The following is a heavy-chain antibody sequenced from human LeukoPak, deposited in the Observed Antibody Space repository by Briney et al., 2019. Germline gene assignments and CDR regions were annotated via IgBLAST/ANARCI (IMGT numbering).Heavy chain of an antibody. CDR3: ANYGSGSYCYYGMDV. CDR1: GFTFSSYA. V-gene: IGHV3-23*01. D-gene: IGHD3-10*01. CDR2: ISGSGGST. J-gene: IGHJ6*02. Sequence: GGSLRLSCAASGFTFSSYAMSWVRQAPGKGLEWVSAISGSGGSTYYADSVKGRFTISRDNSKNTLYLQMNSLRAEDTAVYYCANYGSGSYCYYGMDVWGQGTTVTVSS.